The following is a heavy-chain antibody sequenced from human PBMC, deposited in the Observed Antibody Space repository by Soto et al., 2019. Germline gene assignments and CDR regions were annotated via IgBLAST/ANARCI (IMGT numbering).Heavy chain of an antibody. V-gene: IGHV5-10-1*01. CDR2: IDPSDSCT. CDR1: GYSFTSYW. J-gene: IGHJ5*02. D-gene: IGHD3-9*01. Sequence: GESLKISCKGSGYSFTSYWISWVRQMPGKGLEWMGRIDPSDSCTNYSPSFQGHVTISADKSISTAYLQWSSLKASDTAMYYCARHYDILTGYSNRAPFDPWGQGTLVTVSS. CDR3: ARHYDILTGYSNRAPFDP.